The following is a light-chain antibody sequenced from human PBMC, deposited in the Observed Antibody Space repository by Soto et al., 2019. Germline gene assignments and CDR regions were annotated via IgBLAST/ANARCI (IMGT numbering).Light chain of an antibody. J-gene: IGLJ3*02. V-gene: IGLV4-69*01. CDR2: VNSDGSH. CDR3: QTWATGIGWV. Sequence: QPVLTQSPSDSASLGASVKLTCTLSSGHSSHAIAWHQQQPEKGPRYLMKVNSDGSHSKGDGIPDRFSGSSSGAERYLTISSLQSEDEADYYCQTWATGIGWVFGGGTKVTVL. CDR1: SGHSSHA.